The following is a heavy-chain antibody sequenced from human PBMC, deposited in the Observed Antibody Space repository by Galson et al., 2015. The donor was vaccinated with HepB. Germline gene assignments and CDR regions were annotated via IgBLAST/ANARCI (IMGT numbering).Heavy chain of an antibody. V-gene: IGHV4-34*01. CDR2: INHSGST. J-gene: IGHJ5*02. CDR3: AREGTYYDFWSGYYL. Sequence: SETLSLTCAVYGGSFSGCYWSWIRQPPGKGLEWIGEINHSGSTNYNPSLKSRVTISVDTSKNQFSLKLSSVTAADTAVYYCAREGTYYDFWSGYYLWGQGTLVTVSS. D-gene: IGHD3-3*01. CDR1: GGSFSGCY.